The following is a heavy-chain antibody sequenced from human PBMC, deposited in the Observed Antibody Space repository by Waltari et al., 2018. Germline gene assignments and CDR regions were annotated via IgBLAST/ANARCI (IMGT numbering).Heavy chain of an antibody. D-gene: IGHD1-26*01. CDR1: GGTFSPYT. CDR2: IIPVVGAP. J-gene: IGHJ4*02. Sequence: QVQLEQSGTEVKRPGSSVKVSCTASGGTFSPYTFSWVRQAPGQGLEWIGGIIPVVGAPNYAQKFHGRVTIAADQSTSTVYMELSSLTSEDTAVYYCARGPLLSKVDYWGQGTLVTVSS. V-gene: IGHV1-69*12. CDR3: ARGPLLSKVDY.